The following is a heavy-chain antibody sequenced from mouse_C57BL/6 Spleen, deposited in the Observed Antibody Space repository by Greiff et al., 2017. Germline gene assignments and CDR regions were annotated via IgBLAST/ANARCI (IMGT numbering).Heavy chain of an antibody. D-gene: IGHD2-4*01. Sequence: VQLQQPGTELVKPGASVKLSCTASGYTFTSYWMHWVNQRPGQGLEWIGNINPSNGGTNYNEKFKSKATLTVDKSSSTAYMQLSSLTSEDSAVYYCARFVYYDYDLAYWGQGTLVTVSA. CDR1: GYTFTSYW. V-gene: IGHV1-53*01. CDR2: INPSNGGT. J-gene: IGHJ3*01. CDR3: ARFVYYDYDLAY.